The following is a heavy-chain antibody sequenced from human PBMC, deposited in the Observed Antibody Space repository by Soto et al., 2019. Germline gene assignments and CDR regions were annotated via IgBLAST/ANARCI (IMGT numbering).Heavy chain of an antibody. J-gene: IGHJ4*02. V-gene: IGHV4-59*02. CDR2: LYYSGST. D-gene: IGHD6-13*01. Sequence: SETLSLTCTVTGDSVNSYYRSWMRQPPGKGLECMGYLYYSGSTNYNPSLKSRVTISVDTSKNQISLMLKSVAAADTAVYYWARAATSGIHYFDYWGQGSLVTVSS. CDR3: ARAATSGIHYFDY. CDR1: GDSVNSYY.